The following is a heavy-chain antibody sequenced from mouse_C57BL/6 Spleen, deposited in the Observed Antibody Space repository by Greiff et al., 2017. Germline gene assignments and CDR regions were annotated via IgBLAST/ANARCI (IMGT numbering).Heavy chain of an antibody. CDR3: ARPGDGNYLYFDV. Sequence: EVQVVESGGGLVKPGGSLKLSCAASGFTFSDYGMHWVRQAPEKGLEWVAYISSGSSTIYYADTVKGRFTISRDNAKNTLFLQMTSLRSEETAMYYCARPGDGNYLYFDVWGTGTTVTVSS. CDR2: ISSGSSTI. D-gene: IGHD2-1*01. CDR1: GFTFSDYG. J-gene: IGHJ1*03. V-gene: IGHV5-17*01.